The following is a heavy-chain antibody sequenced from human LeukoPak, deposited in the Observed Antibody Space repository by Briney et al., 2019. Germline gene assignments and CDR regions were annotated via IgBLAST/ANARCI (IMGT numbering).Heavy chain of an antibody. CDR1: GFTFSSYW. V-gene: IGHV3-74*01. CDR2: INSDGIYT. Sequence: PGGSLRLSCAASGFTFSSYWMHWVRQAPGKGLVWVSRINSDGIYTNYADSVKGRFTISRDNSKNTLYLQMNSLRAEDTAVYYCAKGWYFDLWGRGTLVTVSS. J-gene: IGHJ2*01. CDR3: AKGWYFDL.